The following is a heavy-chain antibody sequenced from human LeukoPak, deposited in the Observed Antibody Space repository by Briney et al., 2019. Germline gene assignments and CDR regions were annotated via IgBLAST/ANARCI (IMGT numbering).Heavy chain of an antibody. CDR1: GFTFSSYA. D-gene: IGHD5-12*01. V-gene: IGHV3-23*01. Sequence: GGSLRLSCAASGFTFSSYAMSWVRQAPVKGLEWVSAISGSGGSTYYADSVKGRFTISRDNSKNTLYLQMNSLRAEDTAVYYCAKRVRYSGYGRIDYWGQGTLVTVSS. J-gene: IGHJ4*02. CDR3: AKRVRYSGYGRIDY. CDR2: ISGSGGST.